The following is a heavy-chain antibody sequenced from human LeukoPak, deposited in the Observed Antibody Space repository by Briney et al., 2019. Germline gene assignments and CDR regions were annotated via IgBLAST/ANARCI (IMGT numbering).Heavy chain of an antibody. V-gene: IGHV3-33*01. CDR2: IWYDGSNK. D-gene: IGHD6-13*01. Sequence: GGSLRLSCAASGFTFSSYGMHWVRQAPGKGLEWVAVIWYDGSNKYYADSVKGRFTISRDNSKNTLYLQMNSLRAEDTAVYYCARASSSWYGYYYVMDVWGQGTTVTVSS. CDR1: GFTFSSYG. CDR3: ARASSSWYGYYYVMDV. J-gene: IGHJ6*02.